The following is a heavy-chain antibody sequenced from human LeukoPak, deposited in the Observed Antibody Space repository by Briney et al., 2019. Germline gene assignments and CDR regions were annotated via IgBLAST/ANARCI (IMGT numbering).Heavy chain of an antibody. V-gene: IGHV4-34*01. CDR1: GGSFSGYY. J-gene: IGHJ5*02. D-gene: IGHD1-26*01. CDR2: INHSGST. Sequence: SETLSLTCAVYGGSFSGYYWSWIRQPPGKGLEWIGEINHSGSTNYNPSLKSRVTISVDTSKNQFYLKLSSVTAADTAVYYCARSGSYYSNWFGPWGQGTLVTVSS. CDR3: ARSGSYYSNWFGP.